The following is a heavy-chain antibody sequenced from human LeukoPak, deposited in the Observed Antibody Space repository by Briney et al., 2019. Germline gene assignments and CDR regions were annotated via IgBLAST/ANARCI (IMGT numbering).Heavy chain of an antibody. V-gene: IGHV3-23*01. CDR2: ISGSGGST. J-gene: IGHJ4*02. D-gene: IGHD3-3*01. Sequence: GGSLRLSCAASGFTFSTYAMSWVRQAPGKGLEWVSGISGSGGSTYYADSVKGRFTISRDNSKNTLFLQMNSLSAEDAAVYYCAKGYSTHYEYWGQGTLVTVSS. CDR1: GFTFSTYA. CDR3: AKGYSTHYEY.